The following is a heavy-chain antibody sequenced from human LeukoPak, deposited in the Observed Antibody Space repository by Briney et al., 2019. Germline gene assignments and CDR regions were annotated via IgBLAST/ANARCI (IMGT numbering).Heavy chain of an antibody. CDR1: VEPLNGYY. Sequence: SDTQSLICAVYVEPLNGYYWTWIRHPPGKARVWIGNIYNSGNTNYHPSLKSRVTISVDTSKNQFSLKLNSVTAADTAVYYCARESGSYLWRSWLNPWGQGTLVTVSS. CDR3: ARESGSYLWRSWLNP. V-gene: IGHV4-59*01. D-gene: IGHD3-16*01. CDR2: IYNSGNT. J-gene: IGHJ5*02.